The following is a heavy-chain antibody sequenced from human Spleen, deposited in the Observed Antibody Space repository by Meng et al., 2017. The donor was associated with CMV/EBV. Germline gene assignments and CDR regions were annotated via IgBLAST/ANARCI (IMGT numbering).Heavy chain of an antibody. Sequence: VSGGTFTGYYWSWIRQSPGKGLEWIGEINHSGSSNYNPSLKSRISISVDASKSQFTLNLTSVTAADMGIYYCARGRVTLVRGVVIYWGQGTLVTVSS. CDR2: INHSGSS. CDR3: ARGRVTLVRGVVIY. CDR1: GGTFTGYY. V-gene: IGHV4-34*01. J-gene: IGHJ4*02. D-gene: IGHD3-10*01.